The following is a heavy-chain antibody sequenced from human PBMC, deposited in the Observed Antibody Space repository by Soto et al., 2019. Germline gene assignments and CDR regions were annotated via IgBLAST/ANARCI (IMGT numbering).Heavy chain of an antibody. CDR3: ARMSHRDYSNYVGSRTLDY. J-gene: IGHJ4*02. V-gene: IGHV4-34*01. CDR1: GGSFSGYY. Sequence: SETLSLTCAVYGGSFSGYYWSWIRQPPGKGLEWIGEINHSGSTNYNPSLKSRVTISVDTSKNQFSLKLSSVTAADTAVYYCARMSHRDYSNYVGSRTLDYWGQGTLVTSPQ. D-gene: IGHD4-4*01. CDR2: INHSGST.